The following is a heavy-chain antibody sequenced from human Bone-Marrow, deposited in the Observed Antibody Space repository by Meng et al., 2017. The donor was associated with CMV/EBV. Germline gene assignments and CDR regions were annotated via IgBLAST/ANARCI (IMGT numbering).Heavy chain of an antibody. CDR2: IYSGRRT. CDR3: ARDRTYYYDSSGYPGPFDP. Sequence: EVQLVESXXXXXQXXVXXRLSFAASGFTVSCNYMSWVRQAPGKGLEWVSVIYSGRRTYYADSVKGRFTISRDNSKNTLSLHITNLRAEDTSFSYCARDRTYYYDSSGYPGPFDPWGQGTLVTVSS. J-gene: IGHJ5*02. CDR1: GFTVSCNY. D-gene: IGHD3-22*01. V-gene: IGHV3-66*01.